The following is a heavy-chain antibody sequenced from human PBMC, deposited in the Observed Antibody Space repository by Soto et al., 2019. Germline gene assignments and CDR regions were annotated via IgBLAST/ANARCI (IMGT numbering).Heavy chain of an antibody. CDR1: GGSISSSNW. V-gene: IGHV4-4*02. D-gene: IGHD1-26*01. CDR3: ARVMVGATAFDY. Sequence: SETLSLTCAVSGGSISSSNWWSWVRQPPGKGLEWIGEIYHSGSTNYNPSLMSRVTVSVDKSKNQFSLKLSSVTAADTAVYYCARVMVGATAFDYWGQGALVTVSS. J-gene: IGHJ4*02. CDR2: IYHSGST.